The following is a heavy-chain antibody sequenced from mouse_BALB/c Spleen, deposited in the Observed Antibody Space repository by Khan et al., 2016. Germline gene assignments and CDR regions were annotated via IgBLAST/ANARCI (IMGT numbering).Heavy chain of an antibody. Sequence: QVQLQQSGAELVKPGTSVKLSCKASGYNFTSYWINWVKLRPGQGLEWIGDIYPGSGSTNYNEKFKSKATLTVDTSSSPAYLQLSSLASEDSALYDCARAALSYGSSDWDFDVWGAGTTVTVSS. CDR3: ARAALSYGSSDWDFDV. CDR2: IYPGSGST. J-gene: IGHJ1*01. D-gene: IGHD1-1*01. V-gene: IGHV1-55*01. CDR1: GYNFTSYW.